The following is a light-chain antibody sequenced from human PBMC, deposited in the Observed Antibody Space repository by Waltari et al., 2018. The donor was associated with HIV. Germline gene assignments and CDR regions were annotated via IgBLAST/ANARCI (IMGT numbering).Light chain of an antibody. CDR3: VSYAGINNRWA. CDR2: EVT. J-gene: IGLJ3*02. Sequence: QSALTQPPSASGSPGQSVTISCTGTSSDVGGYNHVSWYQQHPGKAPKFLLYEVTKRPSGVPERCAGSKAGNTASLTVSGLQAEDEADYYCVSYAGINNRWAFGGGTKLTVL. CDR1: SSDVGGYNH. V-gene: IGLV2-8*01.